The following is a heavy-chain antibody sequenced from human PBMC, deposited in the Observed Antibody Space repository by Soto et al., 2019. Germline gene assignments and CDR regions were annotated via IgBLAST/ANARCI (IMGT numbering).Heavy chain of an antibody. CDR3: ARNEYTYDPYYFYY. CDR1: GESISRSSYF. D-gene: IGHD3-16*01. V-gene: IGHV4-39*01. J-gene: IGHJ4*02. CDR2: IYSSGGT. Sequence: SETLSLTCTVSGESISRSSYFWGWIRQSPGKGLEWIGNIYSSGGTSYNPSLRSRVTISVDTSKNQFSLKLNSVIAADTAVYYCARNEYTYDPYYFYYWGQGTQVTVSS.